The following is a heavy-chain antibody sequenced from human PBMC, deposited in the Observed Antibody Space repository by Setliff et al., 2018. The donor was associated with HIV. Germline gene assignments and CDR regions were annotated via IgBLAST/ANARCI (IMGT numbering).Heavy chain of an antibody. Sequence: SETLSLTCTVSGGSIGSGGSYWSWIRQHPGKGLEWIGNSHYNGSTYYNPSLKSRVTISVDTSKNQFSLNVRSVTAADTAVYYCASWGRARRANYNFWSGSPWFDPWGQGILVTVSS. J-gene: IGHJ5*02. CDR2: SHYNGST. CDR3: ASWGRARRANYNFWSGSPWFDP. CDR1: GGSIGSGGSY. D-gene: IGHD3-3*01. V-gene: IGHV4-31*03.